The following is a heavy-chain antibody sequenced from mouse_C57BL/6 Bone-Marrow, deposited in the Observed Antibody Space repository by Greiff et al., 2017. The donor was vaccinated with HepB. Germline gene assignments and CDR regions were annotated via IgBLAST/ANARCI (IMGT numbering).Heavy chain of an antibody. CDR1: GYTFTSYG. J-gene: IGHJ2*01. V-gene: IGHV1-81*01. CDR2: LYPRSGNT. D-gene: IGHD1-1*01. CDR3: TRHTAIYYGSRYFDY. Sequence: QVQLQQSGAELARPGASVKLSCKASGYTFTSYGLRWVKQRTGQGLEWIGELYPRSGNTYYNEKFKGKATLAADKSSSTAYMELRSLTSEESVVYFCTRHTAIYYGSRYFDYWGQGTTLTVSS.